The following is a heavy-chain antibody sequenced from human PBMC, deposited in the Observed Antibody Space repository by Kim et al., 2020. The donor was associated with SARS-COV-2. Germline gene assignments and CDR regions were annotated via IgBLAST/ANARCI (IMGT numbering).Heavy chain of an antibody. D-gene: IGHD3-10*01. CDR2: IIPIFGTA. CDR3: ARDVPRKPGLLWFGELLYPQLKKSTYYYYYGMDV. CDR1: GGTFSSYA. J-gene: IGHJ6*02. V-gene: IGHV1-69*13. Sequence: SVKVSCKASGGTFSSYAISWVRQAPGQGLEWMGGIIPIFGTANYAQKFQGRVTITADESTSTAYMELSSLRSEDTAVYYCARDVPRKPGLLWFGELLYPQLKKSTYYYYYGMDVWGQGTTVTVSS.